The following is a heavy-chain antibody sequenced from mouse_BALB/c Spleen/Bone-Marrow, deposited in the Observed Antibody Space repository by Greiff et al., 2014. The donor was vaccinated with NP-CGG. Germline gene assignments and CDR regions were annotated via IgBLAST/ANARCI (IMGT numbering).Heavy chain of an antibody. Sequence: EVQLVESGAELVKPGASVKLSCTAPGFNIKDTYMHWVKQRPEQGLEWIGRIDPANGNTKYDPKFQGKATITADTSSNTAYLQLSSLTSEDTAVCYCARYYYGSSLFDYWGQGTTLTVSS. CDR2: IDPANGNT. CDR1: GFNIKDTY. V-gene: IGHV14-3*02. CDR3: ARYYYGSSLFDY. J-gene: IGHJ2*01. D-gene: IGHD1-1*01.